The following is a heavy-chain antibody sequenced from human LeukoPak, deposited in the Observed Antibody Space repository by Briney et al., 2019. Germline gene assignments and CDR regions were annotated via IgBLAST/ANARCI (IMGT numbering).Heavy chain of an antibody. D-gene: IGHD3-22*01. CDR1: GFTFSSYG. J-gene: IGHJ4*02. Sequence: GGSLRLSCAASGFTFSSYGMHWVRQAPGKGLEWVAFIRYDGSNKYYADSVKGRFTISGDNSKNTLYLQMNSLRAEDTAVYYCAKEIYDSSGYFDYWGQGTLVTVSS. V-gene: IGHV3-30*02. CDR3: AKEIYDSSGYFDY. CDR2: IRYDGSNK.